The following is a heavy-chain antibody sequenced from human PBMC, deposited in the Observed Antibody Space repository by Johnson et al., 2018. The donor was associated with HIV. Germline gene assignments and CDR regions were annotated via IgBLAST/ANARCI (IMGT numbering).Heavy chain of an antibody. D-gene: IGHD1-26*01. CDR2: ISGSGGST. CDR1: GFTFSNAW. CDR3: ARLRSSEAFDI. V-gene: IGHV3-23*04. Sequence: VQLVESGGGLVKPGGSHRLSCAASGFTFSNAWMSWVRQAPGKGLEWVSAISGSGGSTYYADSVKGRFTISRDNSKNTLYLQMGSLRAEDMGVYYCARLRSSEAFDIWGKGTMVTVSS. J-gene: IGHJ3*02.